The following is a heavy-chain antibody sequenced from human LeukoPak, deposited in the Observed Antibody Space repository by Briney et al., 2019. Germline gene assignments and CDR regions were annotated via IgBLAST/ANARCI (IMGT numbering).Heavy chain of an antibody. CDR2: INHSGST. CDR1: GGSFSGYY. D-gene: IGHD2-15*01. CDR3: ARHYCSGGSCYTWFDP. Sequence: SETLSLTCAVYGGSFSGYYWSWIRQPPGKGLEWIGGINHSGSTNYNPSLKSRVTISVDTSKNQFSLKLSSVTAADTAVYYCARHYCSGGSCYTWFDPWGQGTLVIVSS. V-gene: IGHV4-34*01. J-gene: IGHJ5*02.